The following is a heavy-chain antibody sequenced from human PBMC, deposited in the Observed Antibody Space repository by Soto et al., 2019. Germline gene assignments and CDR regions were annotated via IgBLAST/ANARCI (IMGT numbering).Heavy chain of an antibody. CDR2: ISYDGSNK. CDR3: AKEGIADFDY. CDR1: GFTFSSYG. Sequence: GGSLRLSCAASGFTFSSYGMHWVRQAPGKGLEWVAVISYDGSNKYYADSVKGRFTISRDNSKNTLYLQMNSLRAEDTAVYYCAKEGIADFDYWGQGTLVTVSS. J-gene: IGHJ4*02. D-gene: IGHD6-13*01. V-gene: IGHV3-30*18.